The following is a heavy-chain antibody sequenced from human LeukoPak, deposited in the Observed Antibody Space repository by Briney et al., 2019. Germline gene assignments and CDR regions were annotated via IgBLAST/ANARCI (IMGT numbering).Heavy chain of an antibody. CDR2: IIPLLGVT. CDR3: ASEPSRLDHWDGYS. Sequence: GASVKVSCKASGGTFSSYAINWVRQAPGQGLEWMGRIIPLLGVTNYAPKFQDRLTITAGKSTGTAYMELDSLRSEDTAMYYCASEPSRLDHWDGYSWGQGTLVTVSS. J-gene: IGHJ4*02. CDR1: GGTFSSYA. V-gene: IGHV1-69*04. D-gene: IGHD1-1*01.